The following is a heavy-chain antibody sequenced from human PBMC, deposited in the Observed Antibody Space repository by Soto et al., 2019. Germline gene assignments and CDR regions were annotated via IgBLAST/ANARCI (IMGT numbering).Heavy chain of an antibody. Sequence: ASVKVSCKASGGTCSSYAISWVRQAPGQGLEWMGGIIPIFGTANYAQKFQGRVTITADESTSTAYMELSSLRSEDTAVYYCASSWCDSSGYYYVGVGYFDYWGQGTLVTVSS. V-gene: IGHV1-69*13. D-gene: IGHD3-22*01. CDR1: GGTCSSYA. CDR2: IIPIFGTA. CDR3: ASSWCDSSGYYYVGVGYFDY. J-gene: IGHJ4*02.